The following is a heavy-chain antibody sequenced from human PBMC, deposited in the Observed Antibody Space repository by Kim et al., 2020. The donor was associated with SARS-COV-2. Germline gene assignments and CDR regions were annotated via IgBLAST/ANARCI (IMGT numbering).Heavy chain of an antibody. J-gene: IGHJ6*02. D-gene: IGHD2-15*01. CDR2: IYPGDSDT. V-gene: IGHV5-51*01. Sequence: GESLKISCKGSGYSFTSYWIGWVRQMPGKGLEWMGIIYPGDSDTRYSPSFQGQVTISADKSISTAYLQWSSLKASDTAMYYCARQGKACSGGSCYSSYYYGMDVWGQGTTVTVSS. CDR1: GYSFTSYW. CDR3: ARQGKACSGGSCYSSYYYGMDV.